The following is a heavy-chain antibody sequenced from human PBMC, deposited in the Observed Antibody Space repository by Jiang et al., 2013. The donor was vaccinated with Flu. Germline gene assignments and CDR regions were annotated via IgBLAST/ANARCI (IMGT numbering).Heavy chain of an antibody. D-gene: IGHD6-13*01. V-gene: IGHV4-59*01. J-gene: IGHJ1*01. CDR2: IYYSGST. Sequence: GPGLVKPSETLSLTCTVSGGSISSYYWSWIRQPPGKGLEWIGYIYYSGSTNYNPSLKSRVTISVDTSKNQFSLKLSSVTAADTAVYYCARTIAAAGEYFQHWGQGTLVTVSS. CDR1: GGSISSYY. CDR3: ARTIAAAGEYFQH.